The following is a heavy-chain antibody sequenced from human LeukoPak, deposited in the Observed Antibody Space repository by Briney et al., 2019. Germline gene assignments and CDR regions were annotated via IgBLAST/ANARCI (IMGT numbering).Heavy chain of an antibody. CDR1: GFTVSSNY. J-gene: IGHJ4*02. D-gene: IGHD3-22*01. V-gene: IGHV3-66*01. CDR3: ARAAYYYDSSGSFLT. Sequence: GGSLRLSCAASGFTVSSNYMSWVRQAPGKGLEWVSVIYSGGSTYYADSVKGRFTISRDNSKNTLYLQMNSLRAEDTAVYYCARAAYYYDSSGSFLTWGQGTLVTVSS. CDR2: IYSGGST.